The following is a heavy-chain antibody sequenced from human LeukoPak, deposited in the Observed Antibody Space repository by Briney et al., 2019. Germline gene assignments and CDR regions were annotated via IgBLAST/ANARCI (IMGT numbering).Heavy chain of an antibody. V-gene: IGHV2-5*02. CDR2: IYWDDDK. D-gene: IGHD2-15*01. Sequence: SGPTLVNPTQTLTLTCTFSGFSLSTSGVGVGWIRRPPGKALEWLALIYWDDDKRYSPSLKSRLTITKDTSKNQVVLTMTNMDPVDTATYYCAHAYCSGGSCYPGFDYWGQGTLVTVSS. CDR3: AHAYCSGGSCYPGFDY. CDR1: GFSLSTSGVG. J-gene: IGHJ4*02.